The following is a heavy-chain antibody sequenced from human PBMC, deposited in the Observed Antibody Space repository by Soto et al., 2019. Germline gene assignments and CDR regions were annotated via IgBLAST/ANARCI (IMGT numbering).Heavy chain of an antibody. V-gene: IGHV4-31*03. J-gene: IGHJ4*02. CDR2: IYYSGST. CDR3: ARGRSSTSPYPIGF. Sequence: QVQLQESGPGLVKPSQTLSLTCTVSGGSISSGGYYWSWIRQHPGKGLEWIGYIYYSGSTYYNPSLKSRLTISVDTSKNQFSLKLSSVTAADTAVYYCARGRSSTSPYPIGFWGQGTLVTVSS. D-gene: IGHD2-2*01. CDR1: GGSISSGGYY.